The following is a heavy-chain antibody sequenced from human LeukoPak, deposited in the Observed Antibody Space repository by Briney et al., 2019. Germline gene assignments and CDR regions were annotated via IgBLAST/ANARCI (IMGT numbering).Heavy chain of an antibody. J-gene: IGHJ4*02. Sequence: SQTLSLTCTVSGGSISSGSYYWSWIRQPAGKGLEWIGRIYTSGSTYYNPSLKSRVTISVDTSKNQFSLKLSSVTAADTAVYYCAREGDCGGDCHFDYWGQGTLVTVSS. CDR3: AREGDCGGDCHFDY. CDR1: GGSISSGSYY. CDR2: IYTSGST. D-gene: IGHD2-21*02. V-gene: IGHV4-61*02.